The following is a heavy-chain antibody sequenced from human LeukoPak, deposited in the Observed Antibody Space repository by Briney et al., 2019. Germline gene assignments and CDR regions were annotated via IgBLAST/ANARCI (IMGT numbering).Heavy chain of an antibody. CDR3: AGERGDSGYDYPTNNWFDP. CDR1: GYSISSGYY. D-gene: IGHD5-12*01. J-gene: IGHJ5*02. Sequence: LSLACTVSGYSISSGYYWGWIRQPPGKGLEWVSYISSSGSTIHYADCLKGRFTVSRDNAKKSLYLQKNSLRAEDTAVYYCAGERGDSGYDYPTNNWFDPWGQGTLVTVSS. V-gene: IGHV3-11*04. CDR2: ISSSGSTI.